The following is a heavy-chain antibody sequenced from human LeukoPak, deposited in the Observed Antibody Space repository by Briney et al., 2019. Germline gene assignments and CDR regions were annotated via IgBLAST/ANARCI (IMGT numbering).Heavy chain of an antibody. CDR2: IYSGGST. CDR1: GFTVSSNY. CDR3: ARTEKFYDSSGYYDY. V-gene: IGHV3-53*01. D-gene: IGHD3-22*01. Sequence: GGSLRLSCAASGFTVSSNYMSWVRQAPGKGLEWVSVIYSGGSTYYADSVKGRFTISRDDSKNTLYLQMNSLRAEDTAVYYCARTEKFYDSSGYYDYWGQGTLVTVSS. J-gene: IGHJ4*02.